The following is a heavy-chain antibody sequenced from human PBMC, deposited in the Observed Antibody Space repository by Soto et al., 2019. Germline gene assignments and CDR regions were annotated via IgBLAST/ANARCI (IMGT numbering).Heavy chain of an antibody. Sequence: TLSLTCTVSGGSISSSSYYWGWIRQPPGKGLEWIGSIYYSGSTYYNPSLKSRVTISVDTSKNQFSLKLSSVTAADTAVYYCARHYDSAAAGTWARWFDPCGQGTLVTVSS. CDR2: IYYSGST. CDR1: GGSISSSSYY. D-gene: IGHD6-13*01. J-gene: IGHJ5*02. V-gene: IGHV4-39*01. CDR3: ARHYDSAAAGTWARWFDP.